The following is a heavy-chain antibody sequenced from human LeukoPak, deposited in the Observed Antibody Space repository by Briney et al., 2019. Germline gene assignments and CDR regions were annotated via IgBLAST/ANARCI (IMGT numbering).Heavy chain of an antibody. CDR2: IKNDGRSP. CDR1: GFTFTNYL. D-gene: IGHD1-26*01. CDR3: ARDPHGGSGSDPHDAFDI. V-gene: IGHV3-74*01. Sequence: PGGSLRLSCAGSGFTFTNYLMHWIRQVPGKGLVWVSRIKNDGRSPSYADSVKGRFTISSDNAKNTVYLQIDSLGAEDTAVYYCARDPHGGSGSDPHDAFDIWGQGTLVTVSS. J-gene: IGHJ3*02.